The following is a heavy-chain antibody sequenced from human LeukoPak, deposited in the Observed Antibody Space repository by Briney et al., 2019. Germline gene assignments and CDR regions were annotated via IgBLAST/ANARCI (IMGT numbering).Heavy chain of an antibody. CDR1: GGSFSGYY. V-gene: IGHV4-34*01. J-gene: IGHJ6*02. Sequence: SETLSLTCAAYGGSFSGYYWSWIRQPPGKGLEWIGEINHSGSTNYNPSLKSRVTISVDTSKNQFSLKLSSVTAADTAVYYCARGPFTTVTTPYYYYYGMDVWGQGTTVTVSS. D-gene: IGHD4-17*01. CDR3: ARGPFTTVTTPYYYYYGMDV. CDR2: INHSGST.